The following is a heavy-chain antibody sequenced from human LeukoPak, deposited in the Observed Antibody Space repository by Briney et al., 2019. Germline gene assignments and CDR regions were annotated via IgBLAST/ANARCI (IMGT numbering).Heavy chain of an antibody. J-gene: IGHJ4*02. CDR1: GFTFSDFY. CDR3: ARGGSSGYFIY. D-gene: IGHD3-10*01. CDR2: IKKDGSER. V-gene: IGHV3-7*01. Sequence: GGSLRLSCAASGFTFSDFYMSWVRQAPGKGLEWVANIKKDGSERSYVDSVRDRFTISRDNAKNSLYLQMNSLRAEDTAMYYCARGGSSGYFIYWGQGALVTVSS.